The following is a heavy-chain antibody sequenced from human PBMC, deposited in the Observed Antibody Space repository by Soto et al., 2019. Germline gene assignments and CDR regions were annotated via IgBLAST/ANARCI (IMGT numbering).Heavy chain of an antibody. CDR3: ARVTWIQSYYYYYGMDV. CDR1: GGSISSYY. V-gene: IGHV4-59*01. CDR2: IYYSGST. D-gene: IGHD5-18*01. J-gene: IGHJ6*02. Sequence: NPSETLSLTCTVSGGSISSYYWSWIRQPPGKGLEWIGYIYYSGSTNYNPSLKSRVTISVDTSKNQFSLKLSSVTAADTAVYYCARVTWIQSYYYYYGMDVWGQGTTVTVSS.